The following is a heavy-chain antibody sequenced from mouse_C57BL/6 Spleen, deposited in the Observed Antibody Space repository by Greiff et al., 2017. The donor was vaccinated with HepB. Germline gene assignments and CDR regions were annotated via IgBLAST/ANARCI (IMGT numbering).Heavy chain of an antibody. D-gene: IGHD1-1*01. CDR2: INPSNGGT. J-gene: IGHJ4*01. CDR1: GYTFTSYW. Sequence: VHLVESGTELVKPGASVKLSCKASGYTFTSYWMHWVKQRPGQGLEWIGNINPSNGGTNYNEKFKSKATLTVDKSSSTAYMQLSSLTSEDSAVYYCARNYGSIYAMDYWGQGTSVTVSS. CDR3: ARNYGSIYAMDY. V-gene: IGHV1-53*01.